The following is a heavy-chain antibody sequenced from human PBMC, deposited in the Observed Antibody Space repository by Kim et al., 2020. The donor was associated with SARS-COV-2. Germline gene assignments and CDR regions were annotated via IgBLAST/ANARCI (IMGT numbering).Heavy chain of an antibody. J-gene: IGHJ4*02. Sequence: SLKRRVTISVHTAKNQFSLKLSSVTAADTAVYYCARGYSYGFGTNEEFDYWGQGTLVTVSS. D-gene: IGHD5-18*01. CDR3: ARGYSYGFGTNEEFDY. V-gene: IGHV4-61*02.